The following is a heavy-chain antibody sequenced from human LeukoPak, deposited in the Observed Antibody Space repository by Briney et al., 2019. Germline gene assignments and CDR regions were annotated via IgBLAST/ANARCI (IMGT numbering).Heavy chain of an antibody. CDR1: GGSISSSSYY. J-gene: IGHJ4*02. D-gene: IGHD3-22*01. CDR3: ARISHYYDSSGYYSGDY. CDR2: IYYSGST. Sequence: SETLSLTCTVSGGSISSSSYYWGWIRQPPGKGLEWIGSIYYSGSTYYNPSLKSRVTISVDTSKNQFSLELSSVTAADTAVYYCARISHYYDSSGYYSGDYWGQGTLVTVSS. V-gene: IGHV4-39*01.